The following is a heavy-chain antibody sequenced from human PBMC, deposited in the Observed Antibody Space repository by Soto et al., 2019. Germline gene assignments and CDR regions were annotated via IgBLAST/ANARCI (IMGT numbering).Heavy chain of an antibody. CDR3: AREISGVAVAGISAAFDI. Sequence: ASVKVSCKASGYTFTGYYMHWVRQAPGQGLEWMGWINPNSGGTNYAQKFQGWVTMTRDTSISTAYMELSRLRSDDTAVYYCAREISGVAVAGISAAFDIWGQGTMVTVSS. D-gene: IGHD6-19*01. J-gene: IGHJ3*02. V-gene: IGHV1-2*04. CDR1: GYTFTGYY. CDR2: INPNSGGT.